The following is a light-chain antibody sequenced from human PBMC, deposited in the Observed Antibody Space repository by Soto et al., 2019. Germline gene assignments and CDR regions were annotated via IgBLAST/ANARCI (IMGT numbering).Light chain of an antibody. CDR2: GAS. V-gene: IGKV3-20*01. Sequence: EIVLTQSPGTLSLSPGERATLFCRASQSVSSSYLVWYQQKPGQTPRLLIYGASTRATGIPARFSGSGSGTDFTLTISRLEPEDFAVYFCQQYGSSPLTFGGGTKVDIK. CDR1: QSVSSSY. J-gene: IGKJ4*01. CDR3: QQYGSSPLT.